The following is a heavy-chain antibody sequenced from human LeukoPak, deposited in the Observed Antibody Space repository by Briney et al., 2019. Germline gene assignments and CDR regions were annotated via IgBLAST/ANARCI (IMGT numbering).Heavy chain of an antibody. J-gene: IGHJ5*02. CDR3: ARDSAVAGMGWFDP. CDR2: INSDGSST. D-gene: IGHD6-19*01. CDR1: GFTFSSYW. V-gene: IGHV3-74*01. Sequence: PGGSLRLSCAASGFTFSSYWMRWVRQAPGKGLVWVSRINSDGSSTSYADSVKGRFTISRDNAKNTLYLQMNSLRAEDTAVYYCARDSAVAGMGWFDPWGQGTLVTVSS.